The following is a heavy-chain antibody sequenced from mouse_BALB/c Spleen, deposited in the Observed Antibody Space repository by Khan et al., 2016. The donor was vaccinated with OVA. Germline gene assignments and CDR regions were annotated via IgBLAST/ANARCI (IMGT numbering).Heavy chain of an antibody. V-gene: IGHV2-6-4*01. J-gene: IGHJ4*01. CDR2: IWGGGGT. CDR3: ARAYYRYDGYYAMDY. D-gene: IGHD2-14*01. Sequence: VQLQESGPGLVAPSQSLSITCTVSGFSLSRYNIHWVRQPPGKGLEWLGMIWGGGGTDYNSTLKSRLSISKDNSKNQVFLIMNSLQTDDTAMYFCARAYYRYDGYYAMDYWGQGTSVTVSS. CDR1: GFSLSRYN.